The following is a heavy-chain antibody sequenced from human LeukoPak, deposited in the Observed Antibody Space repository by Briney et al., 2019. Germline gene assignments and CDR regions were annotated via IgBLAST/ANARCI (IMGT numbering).Heavy chain of an antibody. D-gene: IGHD3-10*01. J-gene: IGHJ6*04. V-gene: IGHV4-34*01. CDR3: ARGSYGWGSYYKYGMDV. Sequence: PSETLSLTCAVYGGSFSGYYWSCIRQPPGKGLEWIGEINHSGSSNYNPSLKSRVTISVDTSKNQFSLKLSSVSAADTAVYYCARGSYGWGSYYKYGMDVWGKGTTVTVSS. CDR1: GGSFSGYY. CDR2: INHSGSS.